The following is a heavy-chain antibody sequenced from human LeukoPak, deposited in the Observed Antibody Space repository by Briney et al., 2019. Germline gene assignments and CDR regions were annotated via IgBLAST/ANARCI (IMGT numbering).Heavy chain of an antibody. Sequence: ASVKVSCTASGYTFTSYDINWGRQATGQGLEWMGWMNPNCGSTGYAQKFQGSLTITRNTSISTAYTELSSLRSEDTAVYYCARGQSDFKRYYYDSTGYSELDPWGQGTLVTVSS. J-gene: IGHJ5*02. V-gene: IGHV1-8*01. D-gene: IGHD3-22*01. CDR1: GYTFTSYD. CDR2: MNPNCGST. CDR3: ARGQSDFKRYYYDSTGYSELDP.